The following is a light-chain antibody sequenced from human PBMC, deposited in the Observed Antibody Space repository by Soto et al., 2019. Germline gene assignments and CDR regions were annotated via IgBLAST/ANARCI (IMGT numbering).Light chain of an antibody. CDR2: EVS. J-gene: IGLJ2*01. V-gene: IGLV2-14*01. CDR1: SSDVGAYNY. Sequence: SALTQPASVSGSPGQSIAISCTGTSSDVGAYNYVSWYQRHPGKAPKLMIYEVSNRPSGVSNRFSGSKSGNTASLTVSGLQAEDEADYYCSSYTTSSTLVFGGGTKVTVL. CDR3: SSYTTSSTLV.